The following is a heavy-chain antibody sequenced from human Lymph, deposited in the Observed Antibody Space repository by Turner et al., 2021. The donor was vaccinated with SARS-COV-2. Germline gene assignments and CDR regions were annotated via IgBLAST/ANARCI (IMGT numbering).Heavy chain of an antibody. CDR1: GFTFSSYG. V-gene: IGHV3-21*01. CDR2: ITFTSSYI. CDR3: ARGPPDFPYYFDY. J-gene: IGHJ4*02. D-gene: IGHD2-21*02. Sequence: EVQLVESGRGVVKPGGSLRPSCGASGFTFSSYGMNGVRQAPGKGLGWVSSITFTSSYIYYADTVKGRFTISRDNAKNSLYLQMNSLRAEDTAVYYCARGPPDFPYYFDYWGQGTLVTVSS.